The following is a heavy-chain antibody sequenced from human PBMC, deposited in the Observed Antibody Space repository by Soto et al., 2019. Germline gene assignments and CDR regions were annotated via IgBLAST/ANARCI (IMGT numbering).Heavy chain of an antibody. D-gene: IGHD6-19*01. Sequence: PGGSLRLSCAASGFTFSSYGMHWVRQAPGKGLEWVAVISYDGSNKYYADSVKGRFTISRDNSKNTLYLQMNSLRAEDTAVYYCAKDPTAVAIYYFDYWGQGTLVTVSS. J-gene: IGHJ4*02. CDR3: AKDPTAVAIYYFDY. CDR1: GFTFSSYG. V-gene: IGHV3-30*18. CDR2: ISYDGSNK.